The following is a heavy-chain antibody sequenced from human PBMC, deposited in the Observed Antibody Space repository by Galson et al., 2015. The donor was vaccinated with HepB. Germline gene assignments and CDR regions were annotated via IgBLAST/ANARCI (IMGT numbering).Heavy chain of an antibody. Sequence: SLRLSCAASGFTFSSYAMSWVRQAPGKGLEWVSAISGSGGSTYYADSVKGRFTISRDNSKNTLYLQMNSLRAEDAAVYYCAKIEPNVYDILTGYYTPGGGFDYWGQGTLVTVSS. D-gene: IGHD3-9*01. CDR3: AKIEPNVYDILTGYYTPGGGFDY. CDR2: ISGSGGST. V-gene: IGHV3-23*01. CDR1: GFTFSSYA. J-gene: IGHJ4*02.